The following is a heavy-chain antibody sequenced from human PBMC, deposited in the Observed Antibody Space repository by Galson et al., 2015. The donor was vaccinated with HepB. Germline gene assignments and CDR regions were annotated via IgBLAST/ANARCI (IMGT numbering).Heavy chain of an antibody. Sequence: SLRLSCAVSGFTFNTYGMNWVRQAPGKGLEWVAVISYDGSVKYYADSVKGRFTISRDNSKNTLYLQMNSLRPEDTAVYYCAKSLRQSVVGWGGFFDFWGQGTLVSVSS. CDR3: AKSLRQSVVGWGGFFDF. CDR1: GFTFNTYG. V-gene: IGHV3-30*18. CDR2: ISYDGSVK. J-gene: IGHJ4*02. D-gene: IGHD3-16*01.